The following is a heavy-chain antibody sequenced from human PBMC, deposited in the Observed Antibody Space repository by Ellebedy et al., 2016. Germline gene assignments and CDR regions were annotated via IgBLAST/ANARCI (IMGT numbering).Heavy chain of an antibody. CDR2: INPNTGGI. V-gene: IGHV1-2*02. CDR1: GYTFTAYY. J-gene: IGHJ5*02. CDR3: ARDGSNYDFWSGYYPKNWFDP. Sequence: ASVKVSXKASGYTFTAYYMHWVRQAPGQGLEYMGWINPNTGGINYAQKFQDRVTMTRDTSISTAYMELSRLRPDDTAVYYCARDGSNYDFWSGYYPKNWFDPWGQGTLVTVSS. D-gene: IGHD3-3*01.